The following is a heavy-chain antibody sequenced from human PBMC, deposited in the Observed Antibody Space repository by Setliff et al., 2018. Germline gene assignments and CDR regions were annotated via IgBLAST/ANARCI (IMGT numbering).Heavy chain of an antibody. CDR3: AREQWLDPPGYYYMDV. V-gene: IGHV4-4*07. Sequence: PSETLSLTCTVSGGSISSYYWNWIRQPAGKGLEWVGRIYSSGSANYNPSLKSRVTMSVDTSKNQFSLKLSSVTAADTAVYYCAREQWLDPPGYYYMDVWAKGTTVTVSS. D-gene: IGHD6-19*01. CDR2: IYSSGSA. J-gene: IGHJ6*03. CDR1: GGSISSYY.